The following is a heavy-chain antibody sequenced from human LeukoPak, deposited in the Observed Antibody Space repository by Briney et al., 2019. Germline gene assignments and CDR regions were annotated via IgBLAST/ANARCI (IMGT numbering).Heavy chain of an antibody. CDR2: ISGSGGST. D-gene: IGHD3-3*01. J-gene: IGHJ4*02. V-gene: IGHV3-23*01. Sequence: KPSETLSLTCAVYGVSFSGYYWSWIRQPPGKGLEWVSAISGSGGSTYYADSVKGRFTISRDNSKNTLYLQMNSLRAEDTAVYYCAKLPADFWSGYYTGGSPGYWGQGTLVTVSS. CDR3: AKLPADFWSGYYTGGSPGY. CDR1: GVSFSGYY.